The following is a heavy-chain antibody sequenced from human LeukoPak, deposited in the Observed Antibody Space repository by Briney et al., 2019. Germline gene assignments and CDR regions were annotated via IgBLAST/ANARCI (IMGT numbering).Heavy chain of an antibody. V-gene: IGHV4-4*02. CDR1: GGSISSSNW. CDR2: IYHSGGT. J-gene: IGHJ3*02. CDR3: ANRMVRGVIITAFDI. Sequence: PSETLCLTCAVSGGSISSSNWWSWVRQPPGKGLEWIGEIYHSGGTNYNPSLKSRVTISVDKSKNQFSLKLSSVTAADTAVYYCANRMVRGVIITAFDIWGQGTMVTVSS. D-gene: IGHD3-10*01.